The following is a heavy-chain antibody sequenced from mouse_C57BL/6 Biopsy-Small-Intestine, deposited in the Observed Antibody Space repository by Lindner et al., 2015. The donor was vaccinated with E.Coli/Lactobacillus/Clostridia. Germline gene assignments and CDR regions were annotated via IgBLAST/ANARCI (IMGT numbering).Heavy chain of an antibody. J-gene: IGHJ2*01. V-gene: IGHV1-81*01. D-gene: IGHD2-3*01. CDR3: ARGYDGYSGHFDY. CDR2: IYPRSGNT. Sequence: VQLQESGAELARPGASVKLSCKASGYSFTSYGISWVKQRTGQGLEWIGEIYPRSGNTYYNEKFKGKATLTADKSSSTAYMEVRSLTSEDSAVYFCARGYDGYSGHFDYWGQGTTLTVSS. CDR1: GYSFTSYG.